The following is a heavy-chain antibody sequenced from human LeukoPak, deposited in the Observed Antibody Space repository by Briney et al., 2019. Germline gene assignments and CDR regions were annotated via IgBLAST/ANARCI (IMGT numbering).Heavy chain of an antibody. D-gene: IGHD1-7*01. CDR1: GFTFSSYG. CDR3: ARERLSAELPDY. Sequence: PGGSLRLSCAASGFTFSSYGMHWVRQAPGKGLEWVAVIWYDGSNKYYADSVKGRFTISRDNSKNTLYLQMNSLRAEDTAVYYCARERLSAELPDYWGQGTLVTVPS. V-gene: IGHV3-33*01. CDR2: IWYDGSNK. J-gene: IGHJ4*02.